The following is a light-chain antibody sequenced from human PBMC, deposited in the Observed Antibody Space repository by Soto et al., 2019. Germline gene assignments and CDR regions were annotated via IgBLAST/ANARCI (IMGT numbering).Light chain of an antibody. V-gene: IGKV1-5*01. CDR1: QSISSW. Sequence: DIQMTQSPSTLSASVGDRVTITCRASQSISSWLAWYQQKPGKAPKLLIYDAYSLESGTPSRFSGSGSGTDFTLTISSLQPEDVATYYCQKYNNALALTFGGGTKVDI. CDR2: DAY. J-gene: IGKJ4*01. CDR3: QKYNNALALT.